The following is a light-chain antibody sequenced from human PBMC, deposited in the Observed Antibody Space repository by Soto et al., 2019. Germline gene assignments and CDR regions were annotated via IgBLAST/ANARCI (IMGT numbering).Light chain of an antibody. CDR1: SSDVGGYNY. J-gene: IGLJ2*01. CDR2: EVN. CDR3: NSYTSSSTRV. V-gene: IGLV2-14*01. Sequence: QSALTQRASVSGSPGQSITISCTGTSSDVGGYNYVSWYQQHPGKAPKLMIYEVNNRPSGVSNRFSGSKSCNTASLTISGIQAEDEADYYCNSYTSSSTRVFGGGTKLTVL.